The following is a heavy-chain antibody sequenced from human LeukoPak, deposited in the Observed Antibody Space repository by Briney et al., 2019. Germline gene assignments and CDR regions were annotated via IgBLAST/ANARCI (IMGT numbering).Heavy chain of an antibody. CDR2: ISSSSSTI. Sequence: GGSLRLSCAASGFTFSSYEMNWVRQAPGKGLEWVSYISSSSSTIYYADSVKGRFTISRDNAKNSLYLQMNSLRAEDTAVYYCARDGYSSGVDYWGQGTLVTVSS. V-gene: IGHV3-48*01. CDR1: GFTFSSYE. J-gene: IGHJ4*02. CDR3: ARDGYSSGVDY. D-gene: IGHD6-19*01.